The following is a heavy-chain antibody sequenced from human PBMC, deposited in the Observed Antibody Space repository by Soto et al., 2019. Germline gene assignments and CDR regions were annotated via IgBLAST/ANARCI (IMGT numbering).Heavy chain of an antibody. J-gene: IGHJ6*02. D-gene: IGHD1-26*01. CDR2: ISAYSGNT. V-gene: IGHV1-18*01. CDR1: GYTINSYG. CDR3: AVGGMDV. Sequence: EASVKVSCKESGYTINSYGMIWVRQANGKGLEWMGWISAYSGNTNYAQKLQGRVTMTEDTSTNTAYMELSSLRSEDTAVYYCAVGGMDVWGQGTKVTVSS.